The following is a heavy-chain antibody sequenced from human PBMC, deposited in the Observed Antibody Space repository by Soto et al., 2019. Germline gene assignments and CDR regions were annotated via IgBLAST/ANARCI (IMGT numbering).Heavy chain of an antibody. V-gene: IGHV3-72*01. D-gene: IGHD3-3*01. Sequence: EVQLVESGGGLVQPGGSLRLSCAASGFTFSDHYVDWVRQAPGKGLEWVARIRNKANSYSTEYAASAKGRFTISRDDSKNLGYLKRSSLKTEDTAVYYCARIRLGSNDLKYFDYWGQGTLVTVS. CDR3: ARIRLGSNDLKYFDY. J-gene: IGHJ4*02. CDR1: GFTFSDHY. CDR2: IRNKANSYST.